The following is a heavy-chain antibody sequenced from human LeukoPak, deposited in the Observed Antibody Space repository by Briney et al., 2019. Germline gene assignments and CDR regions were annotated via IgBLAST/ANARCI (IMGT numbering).Heavy chain of an antibody. CDR3: AKGAAIDH. CDR2: VTGPADTT. CDR1: GFTFNNYA. J-gene: IGHJ4*02. Sequence: GGSLRLSCAASGFTFNNYAMNWVRQAPGKGLEWVAAVTGPADTTYYADTVKGRFTISRDSFKDTLYLQMNRLGAEDTALYYCAKGAAIDHWGQGTLVTVSS. D-gene: IGHD5-24*01. V-gene: IGHV3-23*01.